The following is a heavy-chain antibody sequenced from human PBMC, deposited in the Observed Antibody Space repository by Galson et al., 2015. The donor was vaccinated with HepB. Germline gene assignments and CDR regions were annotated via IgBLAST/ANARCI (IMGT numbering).Heavy chain of an antibody. CDR3: ARVSSFWSGSGSYAFDI. J-gene: IGHJ3*02. Sequence: SCKASGGTFSSYAISWVRQAPGQGLEWMGRIIPILGIANYAQKFQGRVTITADKSTSTAYMELSSLRSEDTAVYYCARVSSFWSGSGSYAFDIWGQGTMVTVSS. D-gene: IGHD3-10*01. V-gene: IGHV1-69*04. CDR2: IIPILGIA. CDR1: GGTFSSYA.